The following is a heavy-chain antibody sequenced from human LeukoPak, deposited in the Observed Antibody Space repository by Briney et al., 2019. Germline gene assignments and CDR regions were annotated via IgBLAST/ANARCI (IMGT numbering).Heavy chain of an antibody. D-gene: IGHD6-6*01. V-gene: IGHV1-8*01. Sequence: ASVKVSCKASGYTFTSYDINWVRQATGQGLEWMGWMNPNSGNTGYAQKFQGRVTITRNTSISTAYMELSSLRSEDTAVYYCARVRIAARPGIDYWGQGTQVTVSS. CDR1: GYTFTSYD. CDR3: ARVRIAARPGIDY. J-gene: IGHJ4*02. CDR2: MNPNSGNT.